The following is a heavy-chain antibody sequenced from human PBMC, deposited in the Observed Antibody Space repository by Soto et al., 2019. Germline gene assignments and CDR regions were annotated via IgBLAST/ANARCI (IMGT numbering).Heavy chain of an antibody. CDR2: INPNSGGT. CDR1: GYTFTGYY. J-gene: IGHJ6*04. V-gene: IGHV1-2*04. D-gene: IGHD3-22*01. CDR3: ARVISGRDGSYYYPDDV. Sequence: ASVKVSCKASGYTFTGYYMHWVRQAPGQGLEWMGWINPNSGGTNYAQKFQGWVTMTRDTSTSTAYMELRRLRSDDTAVYYCARVISGRDGSYYYPDDVCFKGTPVTVPS.